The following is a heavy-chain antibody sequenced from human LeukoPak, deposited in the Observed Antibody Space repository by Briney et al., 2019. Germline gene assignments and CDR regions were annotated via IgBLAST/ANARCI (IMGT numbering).Heavy chain of an antibody. Sequence: SETLSLTCTVSGGSISSYYWSWIRQPPGKGLEWIGYIYTSGSTNYNPSLKSRVTISVDTSKNQCSLKLSSVTAADTAVYYCARYDYYDSSGYLYFDYWGQGTLVTVSS. CDR1: GGSISSYY. CDR3: ARYDYYDSSGYLYFDY. J-gene: IGHJ4*02. D-gene: IGHD3-22*01. V-gene: IGHV4-4*09. CDR2: IYTSGST.